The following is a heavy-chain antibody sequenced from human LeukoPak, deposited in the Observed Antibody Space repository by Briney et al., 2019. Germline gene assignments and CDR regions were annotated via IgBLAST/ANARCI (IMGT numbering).Heavy chain of an antibody. CDR2: IYYSGST. J-gene: IGHJ4*02. V-gene: IGHV4-39*07. Sequence: PSETLSLTCTVSGGSISSSSYYWGWIRQPPGKGLEWIGSIYYSGSTYYNPSLKSRVTISVDTSKNEFSLKLRSVTAADTAVYYCARDRQGVWGQGTLVTVSS. CDR3: ARDRQGV. CDR1: GGSISSSSYY.